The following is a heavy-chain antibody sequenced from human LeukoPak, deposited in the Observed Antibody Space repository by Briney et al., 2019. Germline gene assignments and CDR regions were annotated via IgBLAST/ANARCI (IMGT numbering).Heavy chain of an antibody. CDR1: GGSISSGSYY. CDR3: ARDGPYDSSGYIRNY. V-gene: IGHV4-61*02. CDR2: IYTSGST. Sequence: SETLSLTCTVSGGSISSGSYYWSWIRQPAGKGLEWIGRIYTSGSTNYNPSLKSRVTISVYTSKNQFSLKLSSVTAADTAVYYCARDGPYDSSGYIRNYWGQGTLVTVSS. J-gene: IGHJ4*02. D-gene: IGHD3-22*01.